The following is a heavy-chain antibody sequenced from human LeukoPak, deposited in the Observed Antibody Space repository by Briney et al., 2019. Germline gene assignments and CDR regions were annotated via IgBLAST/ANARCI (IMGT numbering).Heavy chain of an antibody. J-gene: IGHJ4*02. CDR1: GGFFSCFF. CDR2: INHSGST. D-gene: IGHD5-18*01. V-gene: IGHV4-34*01. Sequence: SGALSLPFAVFGGFFSCFFLGWVRPPPGKGVEWVGEINHSGSTNYNPSLKSRVTISVDTSKNQFSLKLSSVTAADTAVYYCARYCGYSYGCQGPLDYWGQGTLVTVSS. CDR3: ARYCGYSYGCQGPLDY.